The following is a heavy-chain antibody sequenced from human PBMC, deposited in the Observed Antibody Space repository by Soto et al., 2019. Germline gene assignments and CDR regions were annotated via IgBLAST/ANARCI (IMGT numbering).Heavy chain of an antibody. Sequence: GGSLIRSSAASGFTFISYGMRWVRQSPGKGLEWVAVISYDGSNKYYADSVKGRFTISRDNSKNTLYLQMNSLRAEDTAVYYCAARRGYYDSSAPFDPWGQGTLVTVSS. CDR1: GFTFISYG. CDR2: ISYDGSNK. V-gene: IGHV3-30*03. J-gene: IGHJ5*02. CDR3: AARRGYYDSSAPFDP. D-gene: IGHD3-22*01.